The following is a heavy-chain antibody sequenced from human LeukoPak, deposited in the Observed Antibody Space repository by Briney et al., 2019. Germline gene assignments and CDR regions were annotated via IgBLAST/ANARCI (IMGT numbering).Heavy chain of an antibody. CDR2: ISSSGNTI. J-gene: IGHJ3*02. Sequence: GGSLRLSCAASEFTFTSYELDWVRQAPGKGLEWVSYISSSGNTISYADSVKGRFTISRDNAKNSLYLQVISLRAEDTAVYYCARGPSIAARYDAFDIWGQGTMVTVSS. CDR1: EFTFTSYE. V-gene: IGHV3-48*03. D-gene: IGHD6-6*01. CDR3: ARGPSIAARYDAFDI.